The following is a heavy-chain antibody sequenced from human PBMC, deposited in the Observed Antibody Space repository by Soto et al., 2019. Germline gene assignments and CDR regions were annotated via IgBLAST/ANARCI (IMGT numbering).Heavy chain of an antibody. CDR3: AIEYGSSPPYYPIGY. CDR1: GYTFTSYG. V-gene: IGHV1-69*13. Sequence: SVKVSCKASGYTFTSYGISWVRQAPGQGLEWMGGISPNNGKTNYAQKFQGRVTITADESTSTAYMELSSLRSEDTAVYYCAIEYGSSPPYYPIGYWGQGTLVTVSS. D-gene: IGHD2-15*01. J-gene: IGHJ4*02. CDR2: ISPNNGKT.